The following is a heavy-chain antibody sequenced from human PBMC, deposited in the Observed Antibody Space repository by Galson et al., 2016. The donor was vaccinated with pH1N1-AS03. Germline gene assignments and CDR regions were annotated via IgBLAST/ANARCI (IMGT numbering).Heavy chain of an antibody. Sequence: SVKVSCKASGGTFNTYAISWVRQAPGQGLEWMARIIPMLNVPDYAQKFQVRVTITADNSTNTAYMELTNLRSDDTALYYCAKGYSATPTGTFDIWGQGTMVTVSS. J-gene: IGHJ3*02. CDR2: IIPMLNVP. D-gene: IGHD2-15*01. V-gene: IGHV1-69*04. CDR1: GGTFNTYA. CDR3: AKGYSATPTGTFDI.